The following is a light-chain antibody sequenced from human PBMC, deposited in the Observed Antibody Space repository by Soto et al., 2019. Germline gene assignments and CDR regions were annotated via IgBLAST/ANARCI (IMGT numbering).Light chain of an antibody. CDR2: AAS. V-gene: IGKV1-27*01. Sequence: DFQMTQSPSSLSASVGDRVTITCRASRGISNYLAWYQQTPGKVPQLLIYAASTLQSGVPSRFSGSGSGTDFTLTISRLQPEDVATYYCQKYNSDPWTFGQGTKVDI. CDR3: QKYNSDPWT. J-gene: IGKJ1*01. CDR1: RGISNY.